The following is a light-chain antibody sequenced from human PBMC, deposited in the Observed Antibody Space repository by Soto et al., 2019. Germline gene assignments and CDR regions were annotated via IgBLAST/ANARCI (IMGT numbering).Light chain of an antibody. CDR3: QQYYSLALT. V-gene: IGKV1-16*01. CDR2: AAS. Sequence: DIQMPQSPSSLSASVGDRVTSTYRASHDISNYLAWFQQKPGQAPKSLIFAASSLQIGVPSRVSGSRSGTDFNLTIRNLQPDDLATKYCQQYYSLALTFGHGKRL. J-gene: IGKJ5*01. CDR1: HDISNY.